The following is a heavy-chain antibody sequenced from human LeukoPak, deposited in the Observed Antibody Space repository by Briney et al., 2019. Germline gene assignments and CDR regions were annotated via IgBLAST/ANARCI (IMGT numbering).Heavy chain of an antibody. Sequence: KTGGSLRLSCAASGFTFGNAWMSWVRQAPGKGLEWVGRIKSKTDGGTTDYAAPVKGRFTISRDDSKNTLYLQMNSLKTEDTAVYYCTTEGIVVVLAAYYWGQGTLVTVSS. CDR1: GFTFGNAW. CDR3: TTEGIVVVLAAYY. CDR2: IKSKTDGGTT. D-gene: IGHD2-2*01. V-gene: IGHV3-15*01. J-gene: IGHJ4*02.